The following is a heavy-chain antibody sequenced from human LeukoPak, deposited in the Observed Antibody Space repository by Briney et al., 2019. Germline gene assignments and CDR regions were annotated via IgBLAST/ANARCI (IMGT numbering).Heavy chain of an antibody. J-gene: IGHJ4*02. V-gene: IGHV4-59*08. CDR2: IYYSGST. CDR3: ARHVWNSSALYFDY. D-gene: IGHD6-19*01. CDR1: GGSISSYY. Sequence: SETLSLTCTVPGGSISSYYWSWIRQPPGKGQERIGYIYYSGSTNYNPPLKSRVTMSVDSSKHQCSLKLSSVTAADTAVYYCARHVWNSSALYFDYWGQGTLVTVAS.